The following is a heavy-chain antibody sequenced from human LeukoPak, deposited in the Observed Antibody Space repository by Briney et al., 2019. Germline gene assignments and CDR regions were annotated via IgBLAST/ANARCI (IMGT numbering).Heavy chain of an antibody. CDR3: AREVVSDSGYDLTFDY. V-gene: IGHV3-NL1*01. CDR1: GFTFSSYA. Sequence: GGSLRLSCAVSGFTFSSYAMHWVRQAPGKGLEWVAGIDSGGGVTYYADSVRGRFSISRDNSKNTLYLQMNSLRAEDTAVYYCAREVVSDSGYDLTFDYWGQGTLVTVSS. CDR2: IDSGGGVT. J-gene: IGHJ4*02. D-gene: IGHD5-12*01.